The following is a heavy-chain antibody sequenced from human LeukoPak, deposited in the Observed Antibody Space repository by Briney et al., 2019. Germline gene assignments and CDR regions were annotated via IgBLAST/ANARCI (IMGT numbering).Heavy chain of an antibody. V-gene: IGHV3-74*01. Sequence: GGTLRRSCVAARLIWSKCRSQWARHPSGKGLVWVSRINPDGRSSGYADSVKSRFTISRDNAKNTLYVQMNRQRAEDTAVYYCTRDSYGPGDYWGQGTLVAVSS. J-gene: IGHJ4*02. D-gene: IGHD1-26*01. CDR2: INPDGRSS. CDR3: TRDSYGPGDY. CDR1: RLIWSKCR.